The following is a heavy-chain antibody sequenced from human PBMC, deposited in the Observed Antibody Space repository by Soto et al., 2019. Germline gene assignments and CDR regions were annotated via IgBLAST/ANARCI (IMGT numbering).Heavy chain of an antibody. J-gene: IGHJ6*02. CDR2: IYYSGST. CDR1: GDSVSSNSYY. V-gene: IGHV4-61*01. D-gene: IGHD3-10*01. Sequence: SETLSLTCIVSGDSVSSNSYYWSWIRQPPGKGLEWIGYIYYSGSTNYNPSLKSRVTISLDTSKNQFSLRLSSVTAADTAVYYCARGRITMVRGVIIQYYYYGMDVWGQGTKVTVSS. CDR3: ARGRITMVRGVIIQYYYYGMDV.